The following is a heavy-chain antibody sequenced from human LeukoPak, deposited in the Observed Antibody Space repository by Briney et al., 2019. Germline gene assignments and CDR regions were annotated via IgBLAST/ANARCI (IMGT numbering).Heavy chain of an antibody. CDR2: IGTNPAAT. J-gene: IGHJ4*02. V-gene: IGHV3-23*01. D-gene: IGHD3-22*01. CDR1: GLMFSNYA. Sequence: PGQSLRLSCVAAGLMFSNYAMNWVRQAPGKGLEWVALIGTNPAATHYPDSVQGRFTISRDNSRNTLYLQMNSLRVEDTAVYYCAKDLDSTGYYSYNYWGQGTLVTVSS. CDR3: AKDLDSTGYYSYNY.